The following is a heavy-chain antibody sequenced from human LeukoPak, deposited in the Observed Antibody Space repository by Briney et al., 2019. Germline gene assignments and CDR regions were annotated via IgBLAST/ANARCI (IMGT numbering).Heavy chain of an antibody. CDR3: ARGINWFDP. CDR1: GVSISSHY. V-gene: IGHV4-59*11. D-gene: IGHD1-14*01. Sequence: PSETLSLTCTVSGVSISSHYWSWIRQPPGKGLEWIGYIFYSGSTNYNPSLKSRVTMSVDMSKNHFSLNLSSVTAADTAVYYCARGINWFDPWGQGTLVTVSS. J-gene: IGHJ5*02. CDR2: IFYSGST.